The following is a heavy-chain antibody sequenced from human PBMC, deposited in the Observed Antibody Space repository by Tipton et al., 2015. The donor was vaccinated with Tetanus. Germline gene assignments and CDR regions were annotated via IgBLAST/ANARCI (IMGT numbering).Heavy chain of an antibody. D-gene: IGHD3-10*01. CDR3: AKLGYAGRPKDTKQFDI. CDR2: ISWNSGSI. CDR1: GFTFDDYA. J-gene: IGHJ3*02. Sequence: SLRLSCAASGFTFDDYAMHWVRQAPGKGLEWVSGISWNSGSIGYADSVKGRFTISRDNAKNSLYLQMNSLRAEDTALYYCAKLGYAGRPKDTKQFDIWGQGTMVTVSS. V-gene: IGHV3-9*01.